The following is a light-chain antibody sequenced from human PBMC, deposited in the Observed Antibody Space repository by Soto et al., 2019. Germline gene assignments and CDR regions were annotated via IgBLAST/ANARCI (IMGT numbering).Light chain of an antibody. CDR3: SSYTSSSTLGVV. CDR2: DVS. V-gene: IGLV2-14*01. J-gene: IGLJ2*01. Sequence: QSVLTQPASVSGSPGQSITISCTGTSSDVGGYNYVSWYQQHPGKAPKLMIYDVSNWPSGVSNRFSGSKSGNTASLTISGLQAEDEADYYCSSYTSSSTLGVVFGGGTQLTVL. CDR1: SSDVGGYNY.